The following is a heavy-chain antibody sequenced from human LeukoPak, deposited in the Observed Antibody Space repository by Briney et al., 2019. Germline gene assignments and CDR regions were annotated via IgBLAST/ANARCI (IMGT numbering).Heavy chain of an antibody. Sequence: GGSLRLSCAASGFTFSSYWMHWVRQAPGKGLVWVSRINSDGSSTSYADSVKGRFTISRDNAKNSLYLQMNSLRAEDTALYYCARGSYYYDSSGYRVLDAFDIWGQGTMVTVSS. CDR1: GFTFSSYW. CDR3: ARGSYYYDSSGYRVLDAFDI. CDR2: INSDGSST. D-gene: IGHD3-22*01. J-gene: IGHJ3*02. V-gene: IGHV3-74*01.